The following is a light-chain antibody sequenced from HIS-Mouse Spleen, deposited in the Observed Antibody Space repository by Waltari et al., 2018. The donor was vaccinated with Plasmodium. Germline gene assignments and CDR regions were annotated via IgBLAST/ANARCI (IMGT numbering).Light chain of an antibody. Sequence: EIVMTQSPATLSVSPGERATLSCRASQRVSSNSAWYQQKPGQAPRLLIYGASTRATGIPARFSGSGSGTEFTLTISSLQSEDFAVYYCQQYNNWSFTFGPGTKVDIK. CDR2: GAS. CDR1: QRVSSN. CDR3: QQYNNWSFT. V-gene: IGKV3-15*01. J-gene: IGKJ3*01.